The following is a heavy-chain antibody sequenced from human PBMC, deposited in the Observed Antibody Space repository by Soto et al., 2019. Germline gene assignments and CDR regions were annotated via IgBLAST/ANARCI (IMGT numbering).Heavy chain of an antibody. CDR3: ARATSSPRHYYSAMDV. CDR1: EFTFSRYW. J-gene: IGHJ6*02. V-gene: IGHV3-7*01. CDR2: IKQDGSEK. Sequence: EVQVVESGGGLVQPGGSLRLSCAASEFTFSRYWMSWVRQAPGKGLEWVANIKQDGSEKYYVDSVKGRFTISRDNAKNSLYLQMNSLRAEDTAVYYCARATSSPRHYYSAMDVWGQGTTVTVSS. D-gene: IGHD6-6*01.